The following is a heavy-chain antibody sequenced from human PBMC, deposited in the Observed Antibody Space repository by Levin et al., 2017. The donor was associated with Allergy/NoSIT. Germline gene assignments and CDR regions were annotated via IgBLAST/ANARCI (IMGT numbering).Heavy chain of an antibody. J-gene: IGHJ4*02. CDR2: IYYSGST. CDR3: ARSSGSYYTEEFDY. Sequence: SETLSLTCTVSGGSVSSGSYYWSWIRQPPGKGLEWIGYIYYSGSTNYNPSLKSRVTISVDTSKNQFSLKLSSVTAADTAVYYCARSSGSYYTEEFDYWGQGTLVTVSS. D-gene: IGHD3-10*01. CDR1: GGSVSSGSYY. V-gene: IGHV4-61*01.